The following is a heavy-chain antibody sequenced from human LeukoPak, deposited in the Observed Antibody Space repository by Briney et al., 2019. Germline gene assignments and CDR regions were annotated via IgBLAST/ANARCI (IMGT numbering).Heavy chain of an antibody. Sequence: GGSLRLSCGASGFTVSSNYMSWVRQAPGRGLEWVSVIYVGGNTYYADSVKGRFVISRDNSKNTLFLQMNSLRAEDTAVYYCARGSLDHPGGDAFDIWGQGTKVTGSS. CDR2: IYVGGNT. V-gene: IGHV3-53*01. CDR3: ARGSLDHPGGDAFDI. D-gene: IGHD1-1*01. CDR1: GFTVSSNY. J-gene: IGHJ3*02.